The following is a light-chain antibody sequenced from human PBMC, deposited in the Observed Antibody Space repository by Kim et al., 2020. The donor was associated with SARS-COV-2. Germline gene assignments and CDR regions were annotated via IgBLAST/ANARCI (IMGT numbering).Light chain of an antibody. CDR1: KLGDKY. CDR3: QAWDSSTHNYV. Sequence: SPGQTASITCSGDKLGDKYACWYQQKPGQSPVLVIYQDNQRPSGIPERFSGSNSGNTATLTISGTQAMDEADYYCQAWDSSTHNYVFGAGTKVTV. CDR2: QDN. J-gene: IGLJ1*01. V-gene: IGLV3-1*01.